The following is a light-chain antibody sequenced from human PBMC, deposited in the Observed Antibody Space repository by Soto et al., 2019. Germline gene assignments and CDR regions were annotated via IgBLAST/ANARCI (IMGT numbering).Light chain of an antibody. CDR2: DVS. V-gene: IGLV2-14*01. Sequence: QSALTQPASVSGSPGQSITISCTGTSSDVGGYNYVSWYQQHPGKAPKLMIYDVSNRPSGVSNRFSGSKSGNTASLTISGLHAEDEADYYCSSYTSRSPPPVVFGTGTKLTVL. CDR1: SSDVGGYNY. CDR3: SSYTSRSPPPVV. J-gene: IGLJ1*01.